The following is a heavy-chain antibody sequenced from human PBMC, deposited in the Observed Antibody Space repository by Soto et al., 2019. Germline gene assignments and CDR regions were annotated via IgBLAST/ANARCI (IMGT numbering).Heavy chain of an antibody. CDR3: ARSGIATQWYFDL. CDR2: IYYTGYT. D-gene: IGHD3-3*01. J-gene: IGHJ2*01. CDR1: GGPISSSSYY. Sequence: QLQLQESGPGLVKPSETLSLTCTVSGGPISSSSYYWGWIRQPPGKGLEWIGTIYYTGYTYNNLSLKSRFTISVDTSKDQFSLRLSSVTAADTAVYFYARSGIATQWYFDLWGRGTLVTVSS. V-gene: IGHV4-39*01.